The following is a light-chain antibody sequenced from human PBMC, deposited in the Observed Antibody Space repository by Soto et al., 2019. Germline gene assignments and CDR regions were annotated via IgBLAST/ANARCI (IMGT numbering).Light chain of an antibody. CDR2: GAS. Sequence: EIVLTQSPGTLSLSPGERATLSCRASQSVSSTSLAWYQQKLGQAPRLLIYGASSMATGVPDRFSGSGSGTDFTLTISRLEPEDFAVYYCHQYGGSPRSFGQGTKVEIK. CDR3: HQYGGSPRS. CDR1: QSVSSTS. V-gene: IGKV3-20*01. J-gene: IGKJ1*01.